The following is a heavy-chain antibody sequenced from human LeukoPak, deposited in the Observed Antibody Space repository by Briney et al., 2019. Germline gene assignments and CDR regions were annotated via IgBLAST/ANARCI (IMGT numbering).Heavy chain of an antibody. CDR3: ARESRRNYYGMDV. CDR2: IYSGGST. V-gene: IGHV3-66*01. CDR1: GFTVSSNY. Sequence: GGSLRLSCAASGFTVSSNYMSWVRQAPGKGLEWVSVIYSGGSTYYPGSVKGRLTISRENAKNSLYLQMNSLRAGDTAVYYCARESRRNYYGMDVWGQGTTVTVSS. D-gene: IGHD2-2*01. J-gene: IGHJ6*02.